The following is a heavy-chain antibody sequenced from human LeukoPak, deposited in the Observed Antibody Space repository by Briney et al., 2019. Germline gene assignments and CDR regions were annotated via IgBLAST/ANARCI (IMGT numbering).Heavy chain of an antibody. CDR1: GYRFTSYW. J-gene: IGHJ5*02. CDR2: IYPGDSDT. D-gene: IGHD2-2*01. Sequence: GESLQISCKGSGYRFTSYWVGWVRPMPGKGPEWMGIIYPGDSDTRYSPSFQGQVTISADKSISTAYPQWSSLKASDTAMYYCARHAHGTPQGDIVVVPAASWFDPWGQGTLVTVSS. V-gene: IGHV5-51*01. CDR3: ARHAHGTPQGDIVVVPAASWFDP.